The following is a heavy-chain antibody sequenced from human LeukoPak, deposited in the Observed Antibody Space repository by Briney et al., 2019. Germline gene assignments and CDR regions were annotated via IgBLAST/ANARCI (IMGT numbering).Heavy chain of an antibody. V-gene: IGHV4-59*01. CDR3: ARGYSGSYGRFDY. D-gene: IGHD1-26*01. CDR2: IYYSGST. CDR1: RGSISSYY. J-gene: IGHJ4*02. Sequence: SEALSLTCTVSRGSISSYYWSWIRQPPGKGLEWIGYIYYSGSTNYNPSLKSRVTISVDTSKNQFSLKLSSVTAADTAVYYCARGYSGSYGRFDYWGPGTLVTVSS.